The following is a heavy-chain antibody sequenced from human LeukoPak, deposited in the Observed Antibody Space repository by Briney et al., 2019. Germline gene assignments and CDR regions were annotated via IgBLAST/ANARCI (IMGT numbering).Heavy chain of an antibody. CDR1: GFSFGDYA. V-gene: IGHV3-49*04. Sequence: PGGSLRLSCTASGFSFGDYAMSWVRQAPGKGLEWVGFIRSKAYGGTSEYAASVKGRFTISRDDSTSIASLQMNSLKTEDTAVYYCTSPSYWSSLLTRDFWGQGTLVTVSS. CDR2: IRSKAYGGTS. J-gene: IGHJ4*02. CDR3: TSPSYWSSLLTRDF. D-gene: IGHD1-1*01.